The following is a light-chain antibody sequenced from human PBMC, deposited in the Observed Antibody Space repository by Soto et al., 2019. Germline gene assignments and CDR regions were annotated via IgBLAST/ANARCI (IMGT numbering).Light chain of an antibody. CDR3: QQLNSYLTT. J-gene: IGKJ5*01. Sequence: DIKMTQSPSSLSASVGNRVTITCQASQDISSYLAWYQQKPGKAPKLLIYAASTLQSGVPSRFSGSGSGTEYTLTISSLQPEDFATYYCQQLNSYLTTFGQGTRLEIK. V-gene: IGKV1-9*01. CDR2: AAS. CDR1: QDISSY.